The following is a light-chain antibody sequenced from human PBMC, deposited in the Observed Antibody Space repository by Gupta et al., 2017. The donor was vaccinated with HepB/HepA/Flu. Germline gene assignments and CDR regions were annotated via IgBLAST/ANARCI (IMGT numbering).Light chain of an antibody. CDR2: SAS. V-gene: IGKV1-37*01. Sequence: DIQLTQSPSSLSASVGDRVTITCRGSQGISSYLNWYRQKPGKVPKLLIYSASKVQYGVPSRFSGSGSGTDFTLTISSRQPEDVANYYGQRKDNAPRTFGQGTKVEIK. CDR3: QRKDNAPRT. CDR1: QGISSY. J-gene: IGKJ1*01.